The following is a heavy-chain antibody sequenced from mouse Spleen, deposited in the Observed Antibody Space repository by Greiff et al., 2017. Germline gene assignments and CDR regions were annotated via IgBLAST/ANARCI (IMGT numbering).Heavy chain of an antibody. D-gene: IGHD2-3*01. V-gene: IGHV1-82*01. CDR3: ARSKGLYDGDWYFDV. J-gene: IGHJ1*01. Sequence: QVQLKESGPELVKPGASVKISCKASGYAFSSSWMNWVKQRPGKGLEWIGRIYPGDGDTNYNGKFKGKATLTADKSSSTAYMQLSSLTSEDSAVYFCARSKGLYDGDWYFDVWGAGTTVTVSS. CDR1: GYAFSSSW. CDR2: IYPGDGDT.